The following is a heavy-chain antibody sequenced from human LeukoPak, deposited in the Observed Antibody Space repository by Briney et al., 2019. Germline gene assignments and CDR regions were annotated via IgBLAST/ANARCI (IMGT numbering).Heavy chain of an antibody. D-gene: IGHD6-13*01. J-gene: IGHJ4*02. CDR2: IYYSGST. V-gene: IGHV4-61*01. CDR3: ASSPYSSLRNY. CDR1: GGSVSSGSYY. Sequence: PSETLSLTCTVSGGSVSSGSYYWSWIRQPPGKGLEWIGYIYYSGSTNYNPSLKSRVTISVDTSKNQFSLKLSSVTAADTAVYYCASSPYSSLRNYWGQGTLVTASS.